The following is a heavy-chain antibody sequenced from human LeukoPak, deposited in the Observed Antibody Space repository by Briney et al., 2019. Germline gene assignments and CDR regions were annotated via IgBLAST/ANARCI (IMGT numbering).Heavy chain of an antibody. CDR3: ARSPDILTGENFDY. J-gene: IGHJ4*02. V-gene: IGHV1-69*05. CDR1: GGTFSSYA. CDR2: IIPIFGTA. D-gene: IGHD3-9*01. Sequence: ASVKVSCKASGGTFSSYAISWVRQAPGQGLEWMGGIIPIFGTANYAQKFQGRVTMTRDTSISTVYMELSRLRSDDTAVNYCARSPDILTGENFDYWGQGTLVTVSS.